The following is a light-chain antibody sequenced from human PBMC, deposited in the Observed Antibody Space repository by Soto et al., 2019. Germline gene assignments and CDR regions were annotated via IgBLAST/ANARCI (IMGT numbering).Light chain of an antibody. CDR3: QQYFSSPFT. Sequence: EIVLTQSPGTLSLSPGDRATLSCRASQSVSIRFLAWYQQKPGQAPRLLFYGASSRATGIPDKFSGSGSGTDFTLNISRLEPEDFTVYYCQQYFSSPFTFGGGTKVEIK. CDR2: GAS. J-gene: IGKJ4*01. CDR1: QSVSIRF. V-gene: IGKV3-20*01.